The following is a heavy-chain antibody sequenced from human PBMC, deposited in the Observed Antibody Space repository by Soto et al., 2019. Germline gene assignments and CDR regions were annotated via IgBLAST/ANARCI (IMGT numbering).Heavy chain of an antibody. CDR1: GDTFSSYT. V-gene: IGHV1-69*02. J-gene: IGHJ6*02. CDR3: ARRRYGGVDCYTQYYYGMDV. CDR2: IIPVLGVT. D-gene: IGHD2-21*02. Sequence: QVQLVQSGPEVKKPGSSVRISCRSGGDTFSSYTVSWVRQTPGQGLEWMGRIIPVLGVTNYSRKFKGRMTITADKSKTTAQMELSSLKSEDTARYYCARRRYGGVDCYTQYYYGMDVWGQGTSVIVSS.